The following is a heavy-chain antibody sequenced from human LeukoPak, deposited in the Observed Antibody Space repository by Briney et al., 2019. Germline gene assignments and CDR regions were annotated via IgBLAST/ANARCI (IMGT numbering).Heavy chain of an antibody. CDR2: IKQDGSEK. D-gene: IGHD1-26*01. V-gene: IGHV3-7*03. CDR3: AKAASGSYRPVDY. Sequence: GGSLRLSCAASGFTFSSYWMSWVRQAPGKGLEWVANIKQDGSEKYYVDSVKGRFTISRDNAKNSLYLQMNSLRAEDTALYYCAKAASGSYRPVDYWGQGTLVTVSS. CDR1: GFTFSSYW. J-gene: IGHJ4*02.